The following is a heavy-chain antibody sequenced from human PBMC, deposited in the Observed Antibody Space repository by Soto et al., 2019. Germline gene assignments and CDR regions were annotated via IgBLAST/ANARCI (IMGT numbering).Heavy chain of an antibody. V-gene: IGHV4-34*01. Sequence: SETLSLTCAVYGGSFSGYYWSWIRQPPGKGLEWIGEINHSGSTNYNPSLKSRVTISVDTSKNQFSLKLSSVTAADTAVYYCARGPGDHDAFDIWGQGTMVTVSS. J-gene: IGHJ3*02. D-gene: IGHD4-17*01. CDR3: ARGPGDHDAFDI. CDR1: GGSFSGYY. CDR2: INHSGST.